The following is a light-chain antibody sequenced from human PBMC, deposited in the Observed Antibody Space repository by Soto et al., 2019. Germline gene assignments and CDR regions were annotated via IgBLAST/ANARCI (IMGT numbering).Light chain of an antibody. CDR3: QQRHMWPIT. Sequence: EVVLTQSPVTLSLSPGERGTLSCRASQSFRGLLAWYQQKPGQAPRLLIYDAYNRATGIPPRFSGSGSGTDFTLTINSLEPEDSAVHYCQQRHMWPITFGQGTRLEIK. CDR2: DAY. J-gene: IGKJ5*01. CDR1: QSFRGL. V-gene: IGKV3-11*01.